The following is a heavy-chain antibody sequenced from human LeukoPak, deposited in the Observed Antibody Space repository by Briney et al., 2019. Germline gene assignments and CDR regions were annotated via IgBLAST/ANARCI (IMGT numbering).Heavy chain of an antibody. Sequence: GGSLRLSCAASGFTFSSSAMNWVRQAPGKGLEWVSTISGSGDRTYYADSVKGRFTISRDNSKNTLFLQMNSLRAEDTAVYYCAKGYYGSGSYGRFDYWGQGTLVTVSS. CDR2: ISGSGDRT. D-gene: IGHD3-10*01. CDR1: GFTFSSSA. V-gene: IGHV3-23*01. J-gene: IGHJ4*02. CDR3: AKGYYGSGSYGRFDY.